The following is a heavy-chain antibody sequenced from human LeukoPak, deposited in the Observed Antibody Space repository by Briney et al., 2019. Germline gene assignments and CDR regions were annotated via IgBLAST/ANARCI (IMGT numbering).Heavy chain of an antibody. V-gene: IGHV4-59*01. CDR2: IYYSGST. J-gene: IGHJ4*02. CDR3: ARDGIVGATPDY. D-gene: IGHD1-26*01. CDR1: GGSISSYY. Sequence: PSETLSLTCTVSGGSISSYYWSWIRQPPGKGLEWSGYIYYSGSTNYNPSLKSRVTISVDTSKNQFSLKLSSVTAADTAVYYCARDGIVGATPDYWGQGTLVTVSS.